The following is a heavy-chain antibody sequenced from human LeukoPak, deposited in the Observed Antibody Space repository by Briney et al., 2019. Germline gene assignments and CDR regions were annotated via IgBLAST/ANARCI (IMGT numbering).Heavy chain of an antibody. CDR3: AKVRITMVRGALDY. J-gene: IGHJ4*02. D-gene: IGHD3-10*01. CDR1: GFTFSSYG. CDR2: IRYDGSNK. Sequence: GGSLRLSCAASGFTFSSYGMHWVRRAPGKGLEWVAFIRYDGSNKYYADSVKGRFTISRDNSKNTLYLQMNSLRAEDTAVYYCAKVRITMVRGALDYWGQGTLVTVSS. V-gene: IGHV3-30*02.